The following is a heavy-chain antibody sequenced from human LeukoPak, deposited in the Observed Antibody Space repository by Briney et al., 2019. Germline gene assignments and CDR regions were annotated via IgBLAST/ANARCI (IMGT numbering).Heavy chain of an antibody. D-gene: IGHD2-2*01. V-gene: IGHV4-34*01. CDR3: ARGGYCSSTSCQFDY. CDR2: INHSGST. J-gene: IGHJ4*02. Sequence: PSETLSLTCAVYGGSFSGYYWSWIRQPPGKGLEWIGEINHSGSTNYNPSLKSRVTISVDTSKNQFSLKLSSVTAADTAVYYCARGGYCSSTSCQFDYWGQGTLVTLSS. CDR1: GGSFSGYY.